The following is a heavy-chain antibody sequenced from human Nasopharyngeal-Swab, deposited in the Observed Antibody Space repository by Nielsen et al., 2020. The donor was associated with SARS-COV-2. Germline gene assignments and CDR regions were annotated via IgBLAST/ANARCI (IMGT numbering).Heavy chain of an antibody. V-gene: IGHV3-7*01. Sequence: GRSLRLSCAASGFTFSRYRMSWVRQAPGKGLGWLPKIKQDGSEKYYVDSVKGRFTIPRDNAKNSLYLQMNSLRAEDTAVYYCARDGVVPAAMSYYYYYGMDVWGQGTTVTVSS. CDR3: ARDGVVPAAMSYYYYYGMDV. J-gene: IGHJ6*02. CDR1: GFTFSRYR. D-gene: IGHD2-2*01. CDR2: IKQDGSEK.